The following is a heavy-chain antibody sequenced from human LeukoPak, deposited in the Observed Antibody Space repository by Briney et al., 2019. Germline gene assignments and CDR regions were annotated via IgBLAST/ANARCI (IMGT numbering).Heavy chain of an antibody. J-gene: IGHJ4*02. CDR1: GFTFSSYS. V-gene: IGHV3-21*04. Sequence: GGSLRLSCAASGFTFSSYSMNWVRQAPGKGLEWVSSISSSSSYICYADSVKGRFTISRDNAKNTLYLQMNSLRAEDTAVYYCATSFGPVIAAAGTGADWGQGTLVTVSS. CDR3: ATSFGPVIAAAGTGAD. D-gene: IGHD6-13*01. CDR2: ISSSSSYI.